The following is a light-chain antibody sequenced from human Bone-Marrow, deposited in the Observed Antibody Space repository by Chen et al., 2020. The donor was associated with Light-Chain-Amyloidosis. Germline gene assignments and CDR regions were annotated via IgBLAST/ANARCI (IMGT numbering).Light chain of an antibody. CDR3: QSYDNSLSGFYV. Sequence: QSVLTQPPSVSGAPGQRVTISCTGTSSNIGAGYNVHWYQHLPGRAPKLLIHDDTNRPSGVPDRVSASKSGTSASLAITGLQAEDEADYYCQSYDNSLSGFYVFGTGTQVSVL. V-gene: IGLV1-40*01. J-gene: IGLJ1*01. CDR1: SSNIGAGYN. CDR2: DDT.